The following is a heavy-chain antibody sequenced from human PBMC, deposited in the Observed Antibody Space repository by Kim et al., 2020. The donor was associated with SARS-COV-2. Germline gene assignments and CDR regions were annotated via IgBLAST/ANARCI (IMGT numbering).Heavy chain of an antibody. Sequence: SVKVSCKASGGTFSSYAISWVRQAPGQGLEWMGGIIPIFGTANYAQKFQGRVTITADESTSTAYMELSSLRSEDTAVYYCAREKLMLTGDSADFDPWGQGTLVTVSS. V-gene: IGHV1-69*13. J-gene: IGHJ5*02. CDR1: GGTFSSYA. D-gene: IGHD7-27*01. CDR3: AREKLMLTGDSADFDP. CDR2: IIPIFGTA.